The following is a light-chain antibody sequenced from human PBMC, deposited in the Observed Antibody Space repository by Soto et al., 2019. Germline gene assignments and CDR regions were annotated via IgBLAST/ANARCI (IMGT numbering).Light chain of an antibody. CDR3: QQSFSIPLT. J-gene: IGKJ5*01. V-gene: IGKV1-39*01. Sequence: DIQMSQSPSSLSASVGDRVTITCRATQSISSYLNWYQQRPGKAPKLLIYSESSLQSGAPSRFSGSRSGTDFLRTISSLQPEDSATYYCQQSFSIPLTFGQGTRLEI. CDR2: SES. CDR1: QSISSY.